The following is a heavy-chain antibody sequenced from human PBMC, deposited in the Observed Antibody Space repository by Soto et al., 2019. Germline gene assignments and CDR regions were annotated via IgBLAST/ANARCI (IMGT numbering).Heavy chain of an antibody. J-gene: IGHJ1*01. CDR2: ISYDGSKK. D-gene: IGHD3-22*01. V-gene: IGHV3-30*18. CDR3: VKGSFYYDISGYKA. CDR1: GFTFSSYD. Sequence: GGSLRLSCAASGFTFSSYDMHWVRQAPGKGLEWVAVISYDGSKKYYADSVKGRFTISRDNSKHTLYLQMNSLRAEDTAIFYCVKGSFYYDISGYKAWGRAPWSPSPQ.